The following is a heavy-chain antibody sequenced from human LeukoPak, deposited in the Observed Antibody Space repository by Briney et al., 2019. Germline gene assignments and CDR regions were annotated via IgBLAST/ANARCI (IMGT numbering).Heavy chain of an antibody. CDR3: ARGMSAAYDYNWFDS. CDR1: GDSISTSNSY. Sequence: SETLSLTCAVSGDSISTSNSYWGWIRRPPGKGLEWVGSIYYSGNTYYNPSLKSRVTISVDTSKNQFSLKLTSVTAADTALYFCARGMSAAYDYNWFDSWGQGTLVTVSS. CDR2: IYYSGNT. D-gene: IGHD5-12*01. J-gene: IGHJ5*01. V-gene: IGHV4-39*07.